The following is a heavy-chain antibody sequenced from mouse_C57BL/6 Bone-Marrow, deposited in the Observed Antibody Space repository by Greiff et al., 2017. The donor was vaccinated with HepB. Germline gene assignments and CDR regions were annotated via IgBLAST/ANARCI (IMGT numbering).Heavy chain of an antibody. D-gene: IGHD4-1*01. J-gene: IGHJ2*01. CDR3: TTNWAYFDY. CDR1: GFTFSNYW. CDR2: IRLKSDNYAT. Sequence: EVQLVESGGGLVQPGGSMKLSCVASGFTFSNYWMNWVRQSPEKGLEWVAQIRLKSDNYATHYAESVKGRFTISRDDSKSSVYLQMNNLRAEDTGIYYCTTNWAYFDYWGQGTTLTVSS. V-gene: IGHV6-3*01.